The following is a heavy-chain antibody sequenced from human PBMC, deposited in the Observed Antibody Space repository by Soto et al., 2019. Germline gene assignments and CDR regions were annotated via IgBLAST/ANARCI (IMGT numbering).Heavy chain of an antibody. CDR2: ISSSSSYI. V-gene: IGHV3-21*01. CDR3: ARDNVGGYSYGPAVGY. D-gene: IGHD5-18*01. CDR1: GFTFSSYS. J-gene: IGHJ4*02. Sequence: EVQLVESGGGLVKPGGSLRLSCAASGFTFSSYSMNWVRQAPGKGLEWVSSISSSSSYIYYADSVKGRFTISRDNAQNSLYLQMNSLRAEDTAVYYCARDNVGGYSYGPAVGYWGQGTLVTVSS.